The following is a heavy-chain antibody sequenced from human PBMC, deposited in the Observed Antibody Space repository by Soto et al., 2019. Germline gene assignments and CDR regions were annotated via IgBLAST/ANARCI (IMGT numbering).Heavy chain of an antibody. J-gene: IGHJ3*02. CDR2: IYTSGST. V-gene: IGHV4-4*07. Sequence: SETLSLTCTVSGGSISIYYWSWIRHPAGKGLEWIGRIYTSGSTNYNPSLKSRVTMSVDTSKNQFSLRLSSVTAADTGVYYCVRYDRINMKPYSPEGFHIWGQGTMVTVS. D-gene: IGHD3-3*02. CDR1: GGSISIYY. CDR3: VRYDRINMKPYSPEGFHI.